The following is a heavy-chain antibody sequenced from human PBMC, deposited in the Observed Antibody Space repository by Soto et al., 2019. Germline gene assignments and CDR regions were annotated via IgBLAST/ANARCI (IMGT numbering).Heavy chain of an antibody. J-gene: IGHJ3*02. D-gene: IGHD6-6*01. Sequence: PSETLSLPCAVYAGSFSGYYRSWTRHPPGTGLEWIAEINHSGSTNYNPSLTSRVTISVDTSNNQFSLKLSSVTAADTAVYYCARGSKYRVAFDILGQGQMVAVSS. CDR2: INHSGST. V-gene: IGHV4-34*01. CDR1: AGSFSGYY. CDR3: ARGSKYRVAFDI.